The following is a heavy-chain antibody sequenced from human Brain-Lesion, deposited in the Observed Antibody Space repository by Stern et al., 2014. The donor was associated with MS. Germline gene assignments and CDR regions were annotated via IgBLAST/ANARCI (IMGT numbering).Heavy chain of an antibody. J-gene: IGHJ4*02. D-gene: IGHD4-17*01. CDR1: GNTFTNRY. Sequence: QVQLVQSGAEVKKTGSSVKVSCQASGNTFTNRYLHWVRQAPGKALEWMGWITTFTGNTNYAQNFQDRVTITMDRSMSTAYMGLSSLRSDDTAIYFCAEGGSYGFVYWGQGTLVTVSS. CDR3: AEGGSYGFVY. V-gene: IGHV1-45*02. CDR2: ITTFTGNT.